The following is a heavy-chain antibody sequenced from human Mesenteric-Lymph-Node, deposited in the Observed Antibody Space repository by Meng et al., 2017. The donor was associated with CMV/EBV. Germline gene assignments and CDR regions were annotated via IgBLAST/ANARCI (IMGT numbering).Heavy chain of an antibody. V-gene: IGHV1-18*01. J-gene: IGHJ6*02. D-gene: IGHD6-13*01. CDR2: MSPNSGST. CDR1: GYSFTGYG. Sequence: ASVKVSCKASGYSFTGYGISWVRQAPGQGLEWMGWMSPNSGSTGYAQKLQGRVTMTTDTSTSTAYMELRSLRSDDTAVYYCARSRGDSSWYFIPQPYYYYGMDVWGQGTTVTVSS. CDR3: ARSRGDSSWYFIPQPYYYYGMDV.